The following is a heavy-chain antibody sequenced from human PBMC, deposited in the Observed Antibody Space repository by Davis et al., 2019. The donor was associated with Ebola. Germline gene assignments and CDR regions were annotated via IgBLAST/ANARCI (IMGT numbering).Heavy chain of an antibody. CDR2: ISGSGGST. Sequence: PGGSLRLSCAASGFTFNNFAMSWVRQAPGKGLEWVSAISGSGGSTYYADSVKGRFTISRDNSKNTLYLQMSSLRAEDTAVYYCAKFPWPLWFREYQEPNWFDPWGQGTLVTVSS. CDR1: GFTFNNFA. CDR3: AKFPWPLWFREYQEPNWFDP. V-gene: IGHV3-23*01. D-gene: IGHD3-10*01. J-gene: IGHJ5*02.